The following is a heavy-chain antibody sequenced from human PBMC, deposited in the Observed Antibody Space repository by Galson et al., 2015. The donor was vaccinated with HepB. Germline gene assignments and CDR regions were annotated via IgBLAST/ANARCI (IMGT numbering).Heavy chain of an antibody. Sequence: SLRLSCAASGFTFSSYWMHWVRQAPGKGLVWVSRINSDGSRTGYAESVKGRFTISRDNAKNTLYLQMNSLRVDDTAVYYCARGGGWTYSSHWGQGTLVTVSS. CDR1: GFTFSSYW. CDR2: INSDGSRT. V-gene: IGHV3-74*01. J-gene: IGHJ4*02. CDR3: ARGGGWTYSSH. D-gene: IGHD1-26*01.